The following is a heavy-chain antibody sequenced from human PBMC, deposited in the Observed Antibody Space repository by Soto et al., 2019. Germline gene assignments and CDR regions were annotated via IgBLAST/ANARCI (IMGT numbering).Heavy chain of an antibody. V-gene: IGHV3-23*01. CDR1: GFTFSSYA. Sequence: GGSLRLSCAASGFTFSSYAMSWVRQAPGKGLEWVSAISGSGGSTYYADSVKGRFTISRDNSKNTLYLQMNSLRAEDTAIYYCARGKFGELSFVFDYWGQGTLVTVSS. CDR3: ARGKFGELSFVFDY. CDR2: ISGSGGST. D-gene: IGHD3-16*02. J-gene: IGHJ4*02.